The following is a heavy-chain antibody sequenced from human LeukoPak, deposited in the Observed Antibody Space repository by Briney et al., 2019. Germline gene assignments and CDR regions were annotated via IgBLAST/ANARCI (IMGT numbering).Heavy chain of an antibody. CDR2: ISGSGGST. V-gene: IGHV3-23*01. Sequence: GGSLRLSCAASGFTFSSFAMSGVRQAPGKGLEWVSAISGSGGSTYYADSVKGRFTISRDNSKNTLYLQMNSLRAEDTAVYYCAKESRYYDILTGYYNLYYFDYWGQGTLVTVSS. CDR1: GFTFSSFA. J-gene: IGHJ4*02. CDR3: AKESRYYDILTGYYNLYYFDY. D-gene: IGHD3-9*01.